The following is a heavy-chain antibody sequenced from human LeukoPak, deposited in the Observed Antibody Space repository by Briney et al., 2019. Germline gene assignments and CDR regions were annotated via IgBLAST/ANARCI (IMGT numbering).Heavy chain of an antibody. D-gene: IGHD1-26*01. CDR2: IYYFGST. CDR1: GGSISSTSYY. V-gene: IGHV4-39*07. J-gene: IGHJ4*02. CDR3: ASFGPGARDY. Sequence: SETLSLTCTVSGGSISSTSYYWGWIRQPPGKGLEWIGTIYYFGSTYYNPSLKSRVTMSLDTSKNQFSLKLSSVTATDTAVYYCASFGPGARDYWGQGTLVTVSS.